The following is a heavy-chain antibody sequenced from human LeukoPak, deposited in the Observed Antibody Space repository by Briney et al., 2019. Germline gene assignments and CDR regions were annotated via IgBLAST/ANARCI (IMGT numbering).Heavy chain of an antibody. D-gene: IGHD6-13*01. CDR3: ARASIAAAGKEFDY. J-gene: IGHJ4*02. CDR1: GFTFSSFW. CDR2: IKQDGSEI. Sequence: GGSLRLSCAASGFTFSSFWMSWVRQAPGKGLEWVATIKQDGSEIYYVDAVKGRFTISRDNAKNSLFLQVNSLRAEDTAVYYCARASIAAAGKEFDYWGQGTLVTVSS. V-gene: IGHV3-7*01.